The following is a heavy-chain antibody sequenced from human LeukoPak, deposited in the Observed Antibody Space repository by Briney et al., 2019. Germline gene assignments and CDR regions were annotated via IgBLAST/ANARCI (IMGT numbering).Heavy chain of an antibody. V-gene: IGHV3-13*01. CDR1: GFTFSSYD. D-gene: IGHD1-7*01. Sequence: PGGSLRLSCAASGFTFSSYDMHWVRQATGKGLEWVSAIGTAGDTYYPGSVKGRFTISRENAKNSLYLQMNSLRAEDTAVYYCARMNYVSSGWGAPFDYWGQGTLVTVSS. CDR2: IGTAGDT. J-gene: IGHJ4*02. CDR3: ARMNYVSSGWGAPFDY.